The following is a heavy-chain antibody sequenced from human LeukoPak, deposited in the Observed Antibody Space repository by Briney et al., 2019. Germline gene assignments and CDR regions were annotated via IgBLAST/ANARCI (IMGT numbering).Heavy chain of an antibody. CDR3: AKGGQLLFRYGMDV. Sequence: ASVKVSCKASGYTFTAYPINWVRQAPGQGLEWMGWIDTNTGSPTYAQGLTGRFVFSLDTSVSTAFLQINSLKAEDTALYYCAKGGQLLFRYGMDVWGQGTTVTVSS. J-gene: IGHJ6*02. D-gene: IGHD2-2*01. CDR1: GYTFTAYP. CDR2: IDTNTGSP. V-gene: IGHV7-4-1*02.